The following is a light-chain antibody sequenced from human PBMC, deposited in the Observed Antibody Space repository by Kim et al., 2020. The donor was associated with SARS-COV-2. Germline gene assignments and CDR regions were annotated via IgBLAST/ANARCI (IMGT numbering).Light chain of an antibody. V-gene: IGLV3-19*01. Sequence: SSELTQDPAVSVALGQTVRITCQGDSLRSYYASWYQQKPGQAPVLVIYGKNNRPSGIPDRFPGSSSGNTASLTITGAQAEDEADYYCNSRDSSGNHLYVFGTGNKVTVL. CDR2: GKN. J-gene: IGLJ1*01. CDR1: SLRSYY. CDR3: NSRDSSGNHLYV.